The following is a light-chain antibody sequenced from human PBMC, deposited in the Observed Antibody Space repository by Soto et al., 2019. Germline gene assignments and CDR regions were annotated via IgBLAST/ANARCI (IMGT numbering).Light chain of an antibody. CDR2: GAS. CDR3: QQYNNWPPKWT. Sequence: EIVMTQSPATLSVSPGERVTLSCRASQSVSNNLAWYQQKPGQAPRPLIYGASTRATGIPARFSGSGSGTEFAHTISSLQSEDFAVYYCQQYNNWPPKWTFGQGTKVDIK. J-gene: IGKJ1*01. V-gene: IGKV3-15*01. CDR1: QSVSNN.